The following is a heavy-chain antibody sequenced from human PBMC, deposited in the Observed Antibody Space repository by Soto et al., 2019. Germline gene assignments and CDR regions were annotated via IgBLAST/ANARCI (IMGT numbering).Heavy chain of an antibody. CDR3: ARVIAVAGTWLYYFAY. CDR2: INHSGST. Sequence: SETLSLTCAVYGGSFSGYYWSWIRQPPGKGLEWIGEINHSGSTNYNPSLKRRVTISVDTSKNQFSLKLSSVTAADPAVYYCARVIAVAGTWLYYFAYWGQGTLVTVSS. V-gene: IGHV4-34*01. J-gene: IGHJ4*02. D-gene: IGHD6-19*01. CDR1: GGSFSGYY.